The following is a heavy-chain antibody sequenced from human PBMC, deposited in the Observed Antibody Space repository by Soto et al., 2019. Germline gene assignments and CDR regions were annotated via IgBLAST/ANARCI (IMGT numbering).Heavy chain of an antibody. D-gene: IGHD5-12*01. CDR3: ARVKKRGYNCDY. CDR2: IYYSGST. CDR1: GGSISSSSYY. Sequence: SETLSLTCTVSGGSISSSSYYWGWIRQPPGKGLEWIGSIYYSGSTYYNPSLKSRVTISVDTSKNQFSLKLSSVTAADTAVYYCARVKKRGYNCDYWGQVTRVTV. J-gene: IGHJ4*02. V-gene: IGHV4-39*01.